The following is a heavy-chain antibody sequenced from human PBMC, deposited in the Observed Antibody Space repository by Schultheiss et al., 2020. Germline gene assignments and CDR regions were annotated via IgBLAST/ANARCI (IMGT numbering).Heavy chain of an antibody. Sequence: ASVKVSCKASGGTFSSYAISWVRQAPGQGLEWMGRINAGNGNTNYAQKLQGRVTMTTDTSTSTAYMELRSLRSDDTAVYYCARGYYYDSSGYPSYFDYWGQGTLVTVSS. J-gene: IGHJ4*02. CDR1: GGTFSSYA. V-gene: IGHV1-18*01. CDR3: ARGYYYDSSGYPSYFDY. D-gene: IGHD3-22*01. CDR2: INAGNGNT.